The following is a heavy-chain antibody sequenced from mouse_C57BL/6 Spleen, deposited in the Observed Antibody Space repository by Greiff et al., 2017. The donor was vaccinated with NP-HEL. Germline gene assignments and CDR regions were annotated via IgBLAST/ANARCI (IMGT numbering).Heavy chain of an antibody. J-gene: IGHJ3*01. CDR3: ATVPRNYDPPY. CDR2: IWGVGST. V-gene: IGHV2-6*01. Sequence: VHLVESGPGLVAPSQSLSITCTVSGFSLTSYGVDWVRQSPGKGLEWLGVIWGVGSTNYNSALKSRLSISKDNSKSQVFLKMNSLQTDDTAMYYCATVPRNYDPPYWGQGTLVTVSA. D-gene: IGHD2-4*01. CDR1: GFSLTSYG.